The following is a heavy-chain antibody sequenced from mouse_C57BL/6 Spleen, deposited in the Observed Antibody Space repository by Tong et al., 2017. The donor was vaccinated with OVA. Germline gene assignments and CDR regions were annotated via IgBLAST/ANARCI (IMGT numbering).Heavy chain of an antibody. J-gene: IGHJ1*03. CDR1: GFTFSIYG. V-gene: IGHV5-6*01. Sequence: EVQLPESGGDLVKPGGSLKLSCAASGFTFSIYGMSWVRQTPDKRLEWVATISSGGSYTYYPDSVKGRFTISRDNAKNTLYLQMSSLKSEDTAMYYCARQGFYYGNAWYFDVWGTGTTVTVSS. D-gene: IGHD2-1*01. CDR2: ISSGGSYT. CDR3: ARQGFYYGNAWYFDV.